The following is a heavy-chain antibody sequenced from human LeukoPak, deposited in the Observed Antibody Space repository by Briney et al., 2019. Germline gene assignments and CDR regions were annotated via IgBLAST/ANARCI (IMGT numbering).Heavy chain of an antibody. D-gene: IGHD3-10*01. CDR1: GFTFSSYD. Sequence: GGSLRLSCAASGFTFSSYDMHWVRQATGKGLEWVSAIDTAGDTYYPGSVKGRFTISRENAKNSLYLQMNSLRAGDTAVYYCAKEAMVRGKYNNWFDPWGQGTLVTVSS. J-gene: IGHJ5*02. CDR2: IDTAGDT. V-gene: IGHV3-13*01. CDR3: AKEAMVRGKYNNWFDP.